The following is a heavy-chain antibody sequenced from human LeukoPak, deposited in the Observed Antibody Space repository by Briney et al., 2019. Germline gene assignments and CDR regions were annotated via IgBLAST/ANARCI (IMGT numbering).Heavy chain of an antibody. J-gene: IGHJ4*02. V-gene: IGHV4-59*01. D-gene: IGHD6-19*01. CDR1: GGSTNTYY. CDR3: AREHYTSGWYIRD. CDR2: IYYSGST. Sequence: SETLSLTCTVSGGSTNTYYWSWIRQPPGKGLEWIGYIYYSGSTNYNPSLKSRVTISIDTSKIQFSLKLTSVTAADTAVYYCAREHYTSGWYIRDWGQGTLVTVSS.